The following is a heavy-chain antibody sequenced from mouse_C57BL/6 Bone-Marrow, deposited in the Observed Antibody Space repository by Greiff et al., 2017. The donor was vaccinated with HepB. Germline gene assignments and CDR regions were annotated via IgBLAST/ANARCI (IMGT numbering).Heavy chain of an antibody. V-gene: IGHV1-26*01. D-gene: IGHD1-1*01. CDR3: ARRVYYYGSSPWYFDV. J-gene: IGHJ1*03. Sequence: EVQLQQSGPELVKPGASVKISCKASGYTFTDYYMNWVNQSHGKSLEWIGDINPNNGGTSYNQKFKGKATLTVDKSSSTAYMELRSLTSEDSAVYYCARRVYYYGSSPWYFDVWGTGTTVTVSS. CDR1: GYTFTDYY. CDR2: INPNNGGT.